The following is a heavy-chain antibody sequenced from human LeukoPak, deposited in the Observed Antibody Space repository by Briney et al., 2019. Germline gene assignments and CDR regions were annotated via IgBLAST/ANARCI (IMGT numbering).Heavy chain of an antibody. CDR1: GFSFSLYG. D-gene: IGHD2-2*01. CDR3: AKGPLRGTAAAIDY. V-gene: IGHV3-30*18. Sequence: GGSLRLSCGASGFSFSLYGMHWVRQAPGKGLEWVAVISYDGRNIHYPDSVKGRFTISRDISTDTLWLQMDSLRTEDTAVYYCAKGPLRGTAAAIDYWGQGTLVTVSS. CDR2: ISYDGRNI. J-gene: IGHJ4*02.